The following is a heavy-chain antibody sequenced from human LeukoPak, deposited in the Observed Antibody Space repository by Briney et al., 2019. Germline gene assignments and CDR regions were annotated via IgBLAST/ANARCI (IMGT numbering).Heavy chain of an antibody. Sequence: ASVKVSCKASGYTFSGYYMHWVRQATGQGLEWVGWMNPNSGTTGYAQKFQGRVTLTRDTSISTAYMELSSLRSEDTALYYCARGLDDYEDAFDIWGQGTMVTVSS. CDR3: ARGLDDYEDAFDI. CDR2: MNPNSGTT. V-gene: IGHV1-8*03. D-gene: IGHD4-17*01. J-gene: IGHJ3*02. CDR1: GYTFSGYY.